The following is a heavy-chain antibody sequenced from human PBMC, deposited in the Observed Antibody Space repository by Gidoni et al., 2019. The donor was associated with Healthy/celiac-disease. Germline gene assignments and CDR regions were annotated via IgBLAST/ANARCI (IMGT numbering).Heavy chain of an antibody. CDR1: GGSISSYY. Sequence: QVQLQESGPGLVKPSETLSLTCTVSGGSISSYYWSWIRQPPGKGLEWIGYIYYSGSTNYNPSLKSRVTISVDTSKNQFSLKLSSVTAADTAVYYCARLAYDSSGYSDYWGQGTLVTVSS. D-gene: IGHD3-22*01. CDR2: IYYSGST. J-gene: IGHJ4*02. CDR3: ARLAYDSSGYSDY. V-gene: IGHV4-59*08.